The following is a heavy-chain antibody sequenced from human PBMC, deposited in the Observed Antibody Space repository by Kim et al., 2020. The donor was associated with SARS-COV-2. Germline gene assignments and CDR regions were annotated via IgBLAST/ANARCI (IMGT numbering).Heavy chain of an antibody. CDR2: THRSGET. D-gene: IGHD2-21*02. CDR1: GDDESFSDHY. V-gene: IGHV4-34*01. CDR3: ARGLKGVVVTAIKVFTPRWFDS. Sequence: SETLSLTCAVYGDDESFSDHYWTWIRQTPGKGLEWIGETHRSGETSYNPSLMSRVTISVDTSKNQFSLRLTSVTAADTAVYFCARGLKGVVVTAIKVFTPRWFDSWGQGTLVSVSS. J-gene: IGHJ5*02.